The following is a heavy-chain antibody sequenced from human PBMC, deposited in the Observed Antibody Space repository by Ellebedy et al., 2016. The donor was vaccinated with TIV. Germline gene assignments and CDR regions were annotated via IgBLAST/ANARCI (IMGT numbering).Heavy chain of an antibody. CDR1: GYTFTGYY. Sequence: GESLKISCKASGYTFTGYYMHWVRQAPGQGLEWMGWINPNSGGTNYAQKFQGRVTMTRDTSISTAYMELSRLRSDDTAVYYCALGLLELVGGWFDPWGQGTLVTVSS. CDR3: ALGLLELVGGWFDP. J-gene: IGHJ5*02. D-gene: IGHD3-3*01. V-gene: IGHV1-2*02. CDR2: INPNSGGT.